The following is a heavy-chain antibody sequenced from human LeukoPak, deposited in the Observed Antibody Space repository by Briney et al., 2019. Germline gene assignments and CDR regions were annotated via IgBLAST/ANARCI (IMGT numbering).Heavy chain of an antibody. CDR2: INLNGGGT. J-gene: IGHJ4*02. D-gene: IGHD3-10*01. V-gene: IGHV1-2*02. Sequence: GASVTVSCKASVFTFTGHYVHWVRQAPGQGLEWMGWINLNGGGTKYAQNFHRRVTMTRDTSISTAYMELSSLRSDDTAVYYCARAHYYYDSRSHKGGFDYWGQGTLVTVSS. CDR3: ARAHYYYDSRSHKGGFDY. CDR1: VFTFTGHY.